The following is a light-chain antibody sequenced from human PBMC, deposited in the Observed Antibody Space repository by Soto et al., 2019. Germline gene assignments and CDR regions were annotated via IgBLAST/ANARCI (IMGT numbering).Light chain of an antibody. CDR3: QQYVGSPPLYT. CDR1: QSVSSSY. J-gene: IGKJ2*01. CDR2: ATS. Sequence: EIVLTQSPGTLSLSPGERATLSCMASQSVSSSYLAWYQQKPGQAPRLLIYATSSRATGIPDRFSGSGSGTDFPLTIIRLEPEDFAVYYCQQYVGSPPLYTFGQGTKLQIK. V-gene: IGKV3-20*01.